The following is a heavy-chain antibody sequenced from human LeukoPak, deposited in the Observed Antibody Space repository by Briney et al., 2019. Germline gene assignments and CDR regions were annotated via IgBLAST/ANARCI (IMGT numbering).Heavy chain of an antibody. CDR2: ISGSGAST. CDR3: AKGPLIEVAGTTWDY. CDR1: GFTFSGYA. Sequence: PGGSLRLSCATSGFTFSGYAMSWVRQAPGKGLEWVPAISGSGASTYYADSVKGRFTISRDNSKNTLYMQMNSLRADDTAIYYCAKGPLIEVAGTTWDYWGQGTLVTVSS. V-gene: IGHV3-23*01. D-gene: IGHD6-19*01. J-gene: IGHJ4*02.